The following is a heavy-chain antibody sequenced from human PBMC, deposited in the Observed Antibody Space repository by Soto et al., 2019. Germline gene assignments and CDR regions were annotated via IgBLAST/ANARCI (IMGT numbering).Heavy chain of an antibody. CDR3: AHNYNSGSGPFDY. J-gene: IGHJ4*02. V-gene: IGHV2-5*02. Sequence: QITLKESGPTLVKPTQTLTLTCTVSGFSLSTSGLGVGWIRQPPGRALEWLALIYWDDDKRYSPSLKSRLTITKDTSKNQVVLTLTNMDPVDTATYYCAHNYNSGSGPFDYWGQGPWSPSPQ. CDR2: IYWDDDK. CDR1: GFSLSTSGLG. D-gene: IGHD4-4*01.